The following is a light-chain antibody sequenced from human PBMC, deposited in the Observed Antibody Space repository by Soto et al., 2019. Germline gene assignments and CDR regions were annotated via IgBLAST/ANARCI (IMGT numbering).Light chain of an antibody. Sequence: EIVLTQSPATLSLSPGERATLSCRASQSVSSYLAWYQQKPGQAPRLLIYDASNRATCIPARFSGSGSGIDFTLTISILEPEDFAVYYCQQRSNWPPFPFGPGTKVDIK. J-gene: IGKJ3*01. CDR3: QQRSNWPPFP. CDR2: DAS. CDR1: QSVSSY. V-gene: IGKV3-11*01.